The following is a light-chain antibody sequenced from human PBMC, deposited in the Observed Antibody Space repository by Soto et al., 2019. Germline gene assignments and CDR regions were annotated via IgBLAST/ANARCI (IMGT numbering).Light chain of an antibody. CDR3: QQLKSNLIT. CDR1: QGINRF. CDR2: AAS. V-gene: IGKV1-9*01. Sequence: DIQLTQSPSFLSASVGDRVTITCRASQGINRFLAWYQQKPGKAPKLLIYAASTLQSGVPSRFSGSGSGTDFTLTISSLHPEDFATYDCQQLKSNLITFGQGTRLEIK. J-gene: IGKJ5*01.